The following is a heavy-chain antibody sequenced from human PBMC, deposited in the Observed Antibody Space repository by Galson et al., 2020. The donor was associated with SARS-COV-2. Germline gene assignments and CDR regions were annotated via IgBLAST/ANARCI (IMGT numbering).Heavy chain of an antibody. Sequence: GESLKISCKASGYTFTGYYMHWVRQAPGQGLEWMGWINPNSGGTNYAQKFQGRVTMTRDTSISTAYMELSRLRSDDTAVYYCARDEIAAAVWRFEPWGQGTLVTVSS. CDR2: INPNSGGT. D-gene: IGHD6-13*01. CDR1: GYTFTGYY. V-gene: IGHV1-2*02. CDR3: ARDEIAAAVWRFEP. J-gene: IGHJ5*02.